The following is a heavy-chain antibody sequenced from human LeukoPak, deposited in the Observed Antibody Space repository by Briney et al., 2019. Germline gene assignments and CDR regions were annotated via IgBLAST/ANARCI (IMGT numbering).Heavy chain of an antibody. CDR1: GYTFTGYY. Sequence: ASVKVSCKTSGYTFTGYYIHWVRQAPGQGREWMGWINPNIGGTRYAQKFQGRVTMTMDTSITTAYMEVSRLRSDDAAVYYCAREIREGFPYFDYWGQGTPVTVSS. V-gene: IGHV1-2*02. CDR2: INPNIGGT. CDR3: AREIREGFPYFDY. J-gene: IGHJ4*02. D-gene: IGHD5-18*01.